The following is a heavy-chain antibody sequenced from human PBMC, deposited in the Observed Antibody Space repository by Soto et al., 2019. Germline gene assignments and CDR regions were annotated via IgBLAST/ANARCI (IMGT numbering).Heavy chain of an antibody. J-gene: IGHJ6*02. Sequence: PGESLKISCKGSGYSFTSYWIGWVRQMPGKGLEWMGIIYPGDSDTRYSPSFQGQVTISADKSISTAYLQWSSLKASDTAMYYCARLRWTGTPDLDGDYYYYGMDVWGQGTTVTVSS. CDR3: ARLRWTGTPDLDGDYYYYGMDV. D-gene: IGHD1-1*01. V-gene: IGHV5-51*01. CDR2: IYPGDSDT. CDR1: GYSFTSYW.